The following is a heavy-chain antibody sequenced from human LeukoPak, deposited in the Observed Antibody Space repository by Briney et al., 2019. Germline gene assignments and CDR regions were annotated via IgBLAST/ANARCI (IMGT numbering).Heavy chain of an antibody. Sequence: SETLSLTCTVSGGSISSSSYYWGWIRQPPGEGLEWIGSIYYSGSTYYNPSLKSRVTISVDTSKNQFSLKLSSVTAADTAVYYCARPWVSVAGTSHDDYWGQGTLVTVSS. J-gene: IGHJ4*02. CDR2: IYYSGST. V-gene: IGHV4-39*01. D-gene: IGHD6-19*01. CDR3: ARPWVSVAGTSHDDY. CDR1: GGSISSSSYY.